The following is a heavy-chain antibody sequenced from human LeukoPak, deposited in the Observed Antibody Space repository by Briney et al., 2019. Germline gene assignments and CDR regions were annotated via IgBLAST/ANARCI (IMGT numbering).Heavy chain of an antibody. CDR1: GFTFSSYG. CDR3: AREEVGATTAHDY. CDR2: IRYDGSNK. D-gene: IGHD1-26*01. J-gene: IGHJ4*02. V-gene: IGHV3-30*02. Sequence: QPGGSLRLSCAASGFTFSSYGMHWVRQAPGKGLEWVAFIRYDGSNKYYADSVKGRFTISRDNAKNSLYLQMNSLRAEDTAVYYCAREEVGATTAHDYWGQGTLVTVSS.